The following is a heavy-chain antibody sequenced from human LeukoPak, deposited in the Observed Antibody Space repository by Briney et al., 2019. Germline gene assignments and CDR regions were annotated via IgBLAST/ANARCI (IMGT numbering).Heavy chain of an antibody. CDR3: ARGLFVAGSFFDS. Sequence: PGGSLRLSCAASGFTFSDYYMSWIRQAPGKGLEWLAFISPSSGAIYYADSVKGRFTISRDNVKNSLYLQMNSLKAEDTAVYYCARGLFVAGSFFDSWGQGTLVTVSS. D-gene: IGHD2-15*01. CDR1: GFTFSDYY. CDR2: ISPSSGAI. J-gene: IGHJ4*03. V-gene: IGHV3-11*04.